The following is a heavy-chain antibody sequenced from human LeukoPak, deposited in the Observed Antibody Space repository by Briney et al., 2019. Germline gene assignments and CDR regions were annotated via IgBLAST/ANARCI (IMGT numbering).Heavy chain of an antibody. Sequence: GESLKISCKGSGYPFTSYWIAWVRQMPGKGLEWMGIIYPGDSDTRYSPSFQGQVTISVDKSTSTTYLQWSSLKASDTAIYYCARVSANAFHLWGQGTMVTVSS. V-gene: IGHV5-51*01. CDR3: ARVSANAFHL. CDR2: IYPGDSDT. J-gene: IGHJ3*01. CDR1: GYPFTSYW. D-gene: IGHD5/OR15-5a*01.